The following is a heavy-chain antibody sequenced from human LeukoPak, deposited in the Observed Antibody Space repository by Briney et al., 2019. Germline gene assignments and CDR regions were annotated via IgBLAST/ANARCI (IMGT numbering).Heavy chain of an antibody. CDR3: ARDHELYCSGGSCSRMDV. Sequence: GGSLRLSCAAPGFTFSSYWMSWVRQAPGKGLEWVANIKQDGSEKYYVDSVKGRFTISRDNAKNSLYLQMSSLRAEDTAVYYCARDHELYCSGGSCSRMDVWGKGTTVTISS. J-gene: IGHJ6*03. D-gene: IGHD2-15*01. CDR1: GFTFSSYW. CDR2: IKQDGSEK. V-gene: IGHV3-7*01.